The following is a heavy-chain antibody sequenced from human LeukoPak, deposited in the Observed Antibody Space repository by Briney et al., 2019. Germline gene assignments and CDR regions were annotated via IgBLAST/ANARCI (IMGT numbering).Heavy chain of an antibody. CDR3: ARELWFANAPGSWLDP. CDR2: IFHTGGT. V-gene: IGHV4-30-2*01. J-gene: IGHJ5*02. D-gene: IGHD3-10*01. CDR1: GDSISSGTYS. Sequence: PSETLSLTCVVSGDSISSGTYSWSWIRQPPGKGLEWIGYIFHTGGTFYNPSLKSRVTISVDTSKNQFSLRLNSVTAADTAVYYCARELWFANAPGSWLDPWGQGTLVTVSS.